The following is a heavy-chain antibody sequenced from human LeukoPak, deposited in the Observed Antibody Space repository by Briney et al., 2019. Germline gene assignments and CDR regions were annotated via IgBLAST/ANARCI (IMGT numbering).Heavy chain of an antibody. CDR1: GFTFSGYG. Sequence: GGSLRLSCAASGFTFSGYGMHWVRQSPGKGLAWVALISYDGTGEYYADSVTGRFTLSRDNSKNMLYLQMNSLRAEDTAVYYCARDGLGGYGLDVWGPGTTVTVSS. CDR3: ARDGLGGYGLDV. CDR2: ISYDGTGE. D-gene: IGHD4-23*01. V-gene: IGHV3-30*03. J-gene: IGHJ6*02.